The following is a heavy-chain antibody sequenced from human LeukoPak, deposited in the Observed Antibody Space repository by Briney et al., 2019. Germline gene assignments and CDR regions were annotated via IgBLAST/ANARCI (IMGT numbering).Heavy chain of an antibody. V-gene: IGHV4-61*03. CDR3: AREVPGGSFDY. D-gene: IGHD3-10*01. Sequence: SETLSLTCPVSGGSVSSGSHYWSWIRQPPGKGLEWIGHVYYSGSTSYNPSLKGRVTISVDTSKNHFSLELHSVTAADTAVYYCAREVPGGSFDYWGQGTLVTVSS. CDR1: GGSVSSGSHY. CDR2: VYYSGST. J-gene: IGHJ4*02.